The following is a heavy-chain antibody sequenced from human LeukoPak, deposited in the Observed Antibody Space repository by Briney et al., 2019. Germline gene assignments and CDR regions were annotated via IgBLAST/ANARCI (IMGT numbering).Heavy chain of an antibody. CDR1: GASVSGSNYY. CDR3: AKSGGYGLIDY. Sequence: SETLSLTCAVSGASVSGSNYYWGWIRHPPGKGLEWIGNIYSSGGTYYNASLQSRVTISIDTSKNQFSLRLNSVTAADTAMYFCAKSGGYGLIDYWGQGTRVIVSS. CDR2: IYSSGGT. J-gene: IGHJ4*02. D-gene: IGHD1-26*01. V-gene: IGHV4-39*01.